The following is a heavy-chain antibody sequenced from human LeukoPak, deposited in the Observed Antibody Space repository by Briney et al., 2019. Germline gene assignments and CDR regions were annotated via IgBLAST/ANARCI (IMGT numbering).Heavy chain of an antibody. CDR2: ISSSGST. D-gene: IGHD3-22*01. J-gene: IGHJ3*02. CDR1: GDSISSGDYY. Sequence: SQTLSLTCTVSGDSISSGDYYWSWIRQPAGKGLEWIGRISSSGSTNYNPSLKSRVTIAVDTSKNQFSLKLSSVTAADTAVYFCARGPYSYDSSGAFDIWGQGTMVTVSS. V-gene: IGHV4-61*02. CDR3: ARGPYSYDSSGAFDI.